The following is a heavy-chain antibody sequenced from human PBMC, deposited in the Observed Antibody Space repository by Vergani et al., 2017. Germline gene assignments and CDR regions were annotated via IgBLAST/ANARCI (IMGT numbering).Heavy chain of an antibody. CDR2: ISGSGGST. J-gene: IGHJ4*02. CDR3: AKEYSSSSSNLDY. V-gene: IGHV3-23*04. Sequence: EVQLVESGGGLVKPGGSLRLSCAASGFTFSNAWMSWVRQAPGKGLEWVSAISGSGGSTYYADSVKGRFTISRDNSKNTLYLQMNSLRAEDTAVYYCAKEYSSSSSNLDYWGQGTLVTVSS. CDR1: GFTFSNAW. D-gene: IGHD6-6*01.